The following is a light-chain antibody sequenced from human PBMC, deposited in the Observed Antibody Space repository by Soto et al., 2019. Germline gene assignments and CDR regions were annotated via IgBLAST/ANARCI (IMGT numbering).Light chain of an antibody. CDR3: QHYGTSPST. V-gene: IGKV3-20*01. CDR2: SES. Sequence: MVLPQCQCTLCPASVETDNLSCSTSQSISGTYLAWYQQKPGQAPRLLIYSESTRATGIPDRFSGSGSGTDFTLTISRLEPEDFAVYYCQHYGTSPSTFGRGTKVDI. CDR1: QSISGTY. J-gene: IGKJ1*01.